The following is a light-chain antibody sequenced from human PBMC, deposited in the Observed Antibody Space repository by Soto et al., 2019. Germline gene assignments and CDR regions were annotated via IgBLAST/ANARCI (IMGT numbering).Light chain of an antibody. Sequence: DIVMTQSPLSLPVTPGEPASISCRSSQSLLHSNGYNYLDWYLQKPGQSPQLLIYLGSNRSSGVPDRFSGSGSGTDLTLKISRVEAEDVAVHYCQEYDGAPITFGLGTRLEIK. V-gene: IGKV2-28*01. CDR3: QEYDGAPIT. J-gene: IGKJ5*01. CDR1: QSLLHSNGYNY. CDR2: LGS.